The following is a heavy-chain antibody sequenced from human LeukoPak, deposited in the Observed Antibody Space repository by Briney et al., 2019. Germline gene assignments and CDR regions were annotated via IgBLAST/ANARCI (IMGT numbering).Heavy chain of an antibody. Sequence: SVKVSCKASGGTFSSYTISWVRQAPGQGLEWMGRIIPILGIANYAQKFQGRVTITADKSTSTAYMELSSLRSEDTAVYYCARYTAAWGGSYYFDYLGQGTLVTVSS. CDR2: IIPILGIA. CDR3: ARYTAAWGGSYYFDY. CDR1: GGTFSSYT. J-gene: IGHJ4*02. V-gene: IGHV1-69*02. D-gene: IGHD1-26*01.